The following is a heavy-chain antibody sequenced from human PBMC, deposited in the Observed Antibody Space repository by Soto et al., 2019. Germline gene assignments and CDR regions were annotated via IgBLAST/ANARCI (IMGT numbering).Heavy chain of an antibody. CDR1: GYTFTNYG. D-gene: IGHD6-13*01. V-gene: IGHV1-18*04. Sequence: ASVKVSCKASGYTFTNYGISWVRQAPGQGLEWMGWISANNGHTKYAQKVQGRVTMTTDTSTSTAYMELRSLRSDDTAVFYCARSPAATGTSWLDHWGQGTMVTV. J-gene: IGHJ5*02. CDR3: ARSPAATGTSWLDH. CDR2: ISANNGHT.